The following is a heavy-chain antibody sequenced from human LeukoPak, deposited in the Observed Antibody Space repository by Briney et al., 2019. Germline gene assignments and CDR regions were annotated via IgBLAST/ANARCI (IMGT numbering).Heavy chain of an antibody. V-gene: IGHV3-21*01. Sequence: GGSLRLSCAASGFTFSRYSMNWVRQAPRKGLEWVSSISSSSSYVYYADSVKGRFTISRDNAKNSLYLQMNSLRAEDTAVYYCARARNDYGDYVFDFWGQGTLVTVSS. CDR3: ARARNDYGDYVFDF. J-gene: IGHJ4*02. CDR2: ISSSSSYV. CDR1: GFTFSRYS. D-gene: IGHD4-17*01.